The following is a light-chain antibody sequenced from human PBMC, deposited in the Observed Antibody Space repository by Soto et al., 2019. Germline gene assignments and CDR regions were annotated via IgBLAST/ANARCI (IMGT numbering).Light chain of an antibody. CDR3: QQYDNFPPT. CDR1: QDISNS. CDR2: DAS. Sequence: DIQMTQSPSSLSASIGDRVTITCQASQDISNSLNRYQQKPGKAPNLLIYDASNLQTGVPSRFSGSGSGTDFSLTISSLQPEDFATYWCQQYDNFPPTFGPGTKVDL. V-gene: IGKV1-33*01. J-gene: IGKJ3*01.